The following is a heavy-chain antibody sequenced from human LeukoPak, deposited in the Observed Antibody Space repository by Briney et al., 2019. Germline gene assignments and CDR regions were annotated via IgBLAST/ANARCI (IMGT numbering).Heavy chain of an antibody. D-gene: IGHD5-18*01. CDR2: INHFGRT. V-gene: IGHV4-34*01. CDR1: GGSFSGYY. CDR3: ARSYRAHQTFYSSHFFDY. Sequence: SETLSLTCAVYGGSFSGYYWNWIRQPLGKGLNGIGEINHFGRTKYNPSLKSRVTISGDTSKNQFSLKINSLTAADTAVYYCARSYRAHQTFYSSHFFDYWGQGTLVTVSS. J-gene: IGHJ4*02.